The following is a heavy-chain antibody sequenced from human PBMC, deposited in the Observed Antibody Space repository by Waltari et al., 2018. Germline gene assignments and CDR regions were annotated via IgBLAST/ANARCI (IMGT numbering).Heavy chain of an antibody. CDR3: ARDHSMADKGWWFDP. J-gene: IGHJ5*02. D-gene: IGHD6-19*01. V-gene: IGHV3-23*01. CDR1: GFTFSSDA. CDR2: ISGSGDST. Sequence: EVQVLESGGGLIQPGGSLRLSCTASGFTFSSDAMTWVRQAPGEGLGWVSAISGSGDSTYYADSVRGRFTISGDSSRNTVWLQMSSLRVEDTAVYYCARDHSMADKGWWFDPWGQGTLVTVSS.